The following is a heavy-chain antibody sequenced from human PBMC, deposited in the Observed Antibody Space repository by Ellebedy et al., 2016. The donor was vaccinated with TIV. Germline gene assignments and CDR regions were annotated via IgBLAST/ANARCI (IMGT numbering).Heavy chain of an antibody. V-gene: IGHV3-30*18. D-gene: IGHD1-1*01. J-gene: IGHJ6*03. CDR2: ISYDGSNK. CDR3: ANIGNEESVNYYYYMAV. CDR1: GFTFSSYG. Sequence: GESLKISCAASGFTFSSYGMHWVRQAPGKGLEWVAVISYDGSNKYYADSVKGRFTISRDNSKNTLYLQMNSLRAEDTAVYYCANIGNEESVNYYYYMAVWGKGTTVTVSS.